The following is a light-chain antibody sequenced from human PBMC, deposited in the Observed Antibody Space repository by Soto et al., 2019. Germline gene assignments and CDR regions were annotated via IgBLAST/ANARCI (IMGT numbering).Light chain of an antibody. Sequence: EIILTQSPASLSVSPGERATLSCRASQSANNNLAWSQQKRGQAPRLLIYDASTRATGIPGRFRGIGSGTEFTLTITSFHSEDFAVYFCQQYNNWPPDTFVQRTKLEIK. CDR3: QQYNNWPPDT. CDR2: DAS. V-gene: IGKV3-15*01. CDR1: QSANNN. J-gene: IGKJ2*01.